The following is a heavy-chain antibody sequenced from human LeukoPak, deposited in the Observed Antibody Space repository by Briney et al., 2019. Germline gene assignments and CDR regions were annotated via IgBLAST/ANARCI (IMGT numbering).Heavy chain of an antibody. CDR1: GYTFTSYY. Sequence: ASVKVSCKASGYTFTSYYMHWVRQAPGQGLEWMGIINPSGGTTNYAQKSQGRVTMTRDTSTSTVYMELSSLRSEDTAVYYCARFAVHRRIAVTGQFGLDYWGRGTLVTVSS. D-gene: IGHD6-19*01. CDR2: INPSGGTT. J-gene: IGHJ4*02. CDR3: ARFAVHRRIAVTGQFGLDY. V-gene: IGHV1-46*01.